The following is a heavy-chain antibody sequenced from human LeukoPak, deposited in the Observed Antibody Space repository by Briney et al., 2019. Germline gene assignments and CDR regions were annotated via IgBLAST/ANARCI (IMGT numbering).Heavy chain of an antibody. CDR2: INHSGST. V-gene: IGHV4-30-2*01. D-gene: IGHD2-2*01. J-gene: IGHJ5*02. Sequence: SQTLSLTCAVSGGSISSGGYYWSWIRQPPGKGLEWIGEINHSGSTNYNPSLKSRVTISVDTSKNQFSLKLSSVTAADTAVYYCAGRGEPVVPAARYWFDPWGQGTLVTVSS. CDR1: GGSISSGGYY. CDR3: AGRGEPVVPAARYWFDP.